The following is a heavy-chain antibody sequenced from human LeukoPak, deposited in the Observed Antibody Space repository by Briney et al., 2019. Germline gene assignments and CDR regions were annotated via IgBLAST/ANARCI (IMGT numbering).Heavy chain of an antibody. CDR1: GDSISSYY. CDR2: IYYSGRT. J-gene: IGHJ4*02. CDR3: ARVPGSYFHYFDY. Sequence: SETLSLTCTVSGDSISSYYWSWIRQPPGKGLEWIGYIYYSGRTDYNPSLKSRVTMSVDTSKNQFSLKLSSVTAADTAVYYCARVPGSYFHYFDYWGQGTLVTVSS. D-gene: IGHD3-10*01. V-gene: IGHV4-59*12.